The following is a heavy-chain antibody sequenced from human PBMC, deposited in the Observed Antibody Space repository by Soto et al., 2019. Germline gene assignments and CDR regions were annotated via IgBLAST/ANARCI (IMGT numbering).Heavy chain of an antibody. CDR3: AGGPTPVTTPYFLDY. J-gene: IGHJ4*01. CDR2: INHSGTT. CDR1: GGSFSGNY. D-gene: IGHD4-17*01. V-gene: IGHV4-34*01. Sequence: QVQLQQWGAGLLKPSETLSLTCAVYGGSFSGNYWSWIRQPPGKGLEWIGEINHSGTTNYNPSLKSRVTISVDPAKNQLSLNLSSVNAGDTAVYYCAGGPTPVTTPYFLDYWGQGTLVTVSS.